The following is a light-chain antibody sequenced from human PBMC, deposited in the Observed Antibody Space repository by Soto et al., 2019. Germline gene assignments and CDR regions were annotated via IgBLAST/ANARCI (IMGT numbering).Light chain of an antibody. Sequence: VLTQSPATLSLSPGERATLSCRASQSVNTYLAWYQQKPGQTPRLLLYDASNRATAIPARFSGFGSGTDFTLTISSLEPEDFAVYYCMQRSSWPFTFGPGTKVDI. CDR1: QSVNTY. V-gene: IGKV3-11*01. CDR3: MQRSSWPFT. CDR2: DAS. J-gene: IGKJ3*01.